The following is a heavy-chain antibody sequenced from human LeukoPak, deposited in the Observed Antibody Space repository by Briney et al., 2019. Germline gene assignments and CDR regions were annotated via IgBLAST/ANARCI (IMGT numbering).Heavy chain of an antibody. CDR2: IRSKANSYAT. CDR3: TRNYYGSGSRNWFDP. D-gene: IGHD3-10*01. V-gene: IGHV3-73*01. J-gene: IGHJ5*02. CDR1: GFTFSSYG. Sequence: GGSLRLSCAASGFTFSSYGMSWVRQASGKGLEWVGRIRSKANSYATAYAASVKGRFTISRDDSKNTAYLQMNSLKTEDTAVYYCTRNYYGSGSRNWFDPWGQGALVTVSS.